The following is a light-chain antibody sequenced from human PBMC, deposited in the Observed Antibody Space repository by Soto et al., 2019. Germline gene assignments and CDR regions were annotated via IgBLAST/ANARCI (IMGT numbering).Light chain of an antibody. CDR2: AIS. V-gene: IGKV1-39*01. CDR1: QSINTH. J-gene: IGKJ1*01. Sequence: DIQLTQSPSSLSSSGGDRSTITCQTSQSINTHLYWYQQKPGKPPKLLIHAISSLQSGVPSRFSGSGSGTDFSLTISSLQPEDSATYYCQQSYSFPRTFGQGTKVDIK. CDR3: QQSYSFPRT.